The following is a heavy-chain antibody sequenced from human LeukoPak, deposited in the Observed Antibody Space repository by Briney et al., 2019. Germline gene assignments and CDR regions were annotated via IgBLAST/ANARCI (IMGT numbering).Heavy chain of an antibody. CDR2: ISAYNGNT. CDR1: GYTFTSYG. J-gene: IGHJ4*02. Sequence: GASVKVSCKASGYTFTSYGINWVRQAPGQGLEWMGWISAYNGNTNYAQKLQGRVTMTTDTSTSTAYMELRSLRSDDTAVYYCARGLDQYSGRYGGFGHDFWGQGTLVTVSS. CDR3: ARGLDQYSGRYGGFGHDF. D-gene: IGHD1-26*01. V-gene: IGHV1-18*01.